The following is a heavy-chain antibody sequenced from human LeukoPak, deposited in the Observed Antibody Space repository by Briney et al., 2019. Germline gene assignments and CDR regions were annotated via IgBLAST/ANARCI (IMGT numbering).Heavy chain of an antibody. J-gene: IGHJ4*02. CDR2: IYPGDSDT. CDR1: GSRFTSYW. Sequence: GESLKISRKGSGSRFTSYWIGWVRQMPGKGPEWMGIIYPGDSDTRYSPSFQGQVIISADKSISTAYLQWSGLKASDTAMYYCARRGPLDTAMVNEFDYWGQGTLVTVSS. D-gene: IGHD5-18*01. CDR3: ARRGPLDTAMVNEFDY. V-gene: IGHV5-51*01.